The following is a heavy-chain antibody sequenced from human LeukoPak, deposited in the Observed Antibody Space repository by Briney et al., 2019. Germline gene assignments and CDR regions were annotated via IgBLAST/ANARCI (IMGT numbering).Heavy chain of an antibody. J-gene: IGHJ4*02. CDR2: INHSGST. D-gene: IGHD6-13*01. CDR3: ARGRRFSYSSSWYNY. V-gene: IGHV4-34*01. Sequence: PSETLSLTSAVYGGSFSGYYWSWIRQPPGTGLEWIGEINHSGSTNYNPSLKSRVTIPVDTSKNQFSLKLSSVTAADTAVYYCARGRRFSYSSSWYNYWGQGTLVSVSS. CDR1: GGSFSGYY.